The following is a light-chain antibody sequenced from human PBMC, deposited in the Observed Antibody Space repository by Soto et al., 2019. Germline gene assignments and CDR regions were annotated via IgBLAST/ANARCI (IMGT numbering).Light chain of an antibody. CDR3: QQYETSSPFT. CDR1: QSISSS. CDR2: KAS. V-gene: IGKV1-5*03. J-gene: IGKJ2*01. Sequence: DIQMTQSPSPLSASVGDRVTITCRASQSISSSLAWYQQKPGQAPRLLIYKASSLENGVPSRFSGSGSGTEFTLTINSLQPDDFATYYCQQYETSSPFTFGQGTNLEI.